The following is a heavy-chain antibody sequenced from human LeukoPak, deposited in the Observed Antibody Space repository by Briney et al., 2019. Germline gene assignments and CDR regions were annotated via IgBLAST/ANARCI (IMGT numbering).Heavy chain of an antibody. V-gene: IGHV3-7*01. J-gene: IGHJ4*02. Sequence: GGSLRLSCITSGFNFRRDNMAWVRQAPGKGLEWLATFAWDESAIEYADSVRGRFTISRDNAKNSVHLQMTGLRAEDTAVYFCVTEFWYRFDYWGQGLLVTFSS. CDR2: FAWDESAI. D-gene: IGHD3-3*01. CDR3: VTEFWYRFDY. CDR1: GFNFRRDN.